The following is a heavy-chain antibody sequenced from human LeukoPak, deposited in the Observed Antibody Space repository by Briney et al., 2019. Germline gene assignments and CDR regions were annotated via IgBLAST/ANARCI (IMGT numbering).Heavy chain of an antibody. CDR3: ARAPFQYPSWFDP. CDR1: GFTFSDYY. D-gene: IGHD2-2*01. CDR2: ISSSGSTI. Sequence: GGSLRLSCAASGFTFSDYYMSWIGQAPGKGLEWVSYISSSGSTIYYADSVKGRFTISRDNAKNSLYLQMNSLRAEDTAVYYCARAPFQYPSWFDPWGQGTLVTVSS. J-gene: IGHJ5*02. V-gene: IGHV3-11*01.